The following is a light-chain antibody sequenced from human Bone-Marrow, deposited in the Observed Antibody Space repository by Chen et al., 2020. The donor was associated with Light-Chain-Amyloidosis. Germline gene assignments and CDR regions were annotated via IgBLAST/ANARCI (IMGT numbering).Light chain of an antibody. CDR2: GQN. CDR3: AVWEDALTGGM. V-gene: IGLV1-44*01. J-gene: IGLJ3*02. Sequence: QSMLTQPPSASGTPGQRISISCSGSDFDIGSNPVSWVQHVPYTAPNLLIYGQNLRPAWVSRRFSGCKAGPASLLAIMCLQSAAAATYFCAVWEDALTGGMFGGGTKLP. CDR1: DFDIGSNP.